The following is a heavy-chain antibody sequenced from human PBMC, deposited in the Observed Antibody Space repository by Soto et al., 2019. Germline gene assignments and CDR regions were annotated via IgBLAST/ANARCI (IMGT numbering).Heavy chain of an antibody. D-gene: IGHD5-18*01. V-gene: IGHV1-69*01. CDR2: IIPMFGTT. J-gene: IGHJ6*02. CDR3: ARGTGTAMAYYYGLDV. Sequence: QVHLVQSGAEVKKPGSSVKVSCKASGGAFSSYAISWVRQAPGQGLEWMGRIIPMFGTTDFAQKFQGRVTITADDSTSTAYMDLSGLRSEDTAVYYCARGTGTAMAYYYGLDVWGQGATVTVSS. CDR1: GGAFSSYA.